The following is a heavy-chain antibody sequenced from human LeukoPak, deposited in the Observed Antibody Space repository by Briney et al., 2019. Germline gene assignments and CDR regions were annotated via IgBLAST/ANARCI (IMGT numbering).Heavy chain of an antibody. CDR2: INSDGSST. V-gene: IGHV3-74*01. CDR1: GFTFSSYW. CDR3: ASTLGGVDTAMVDAFDI. Sequence: GGSLRLSCAASGFTFSSYWMHWVRQAPGKGLVWVSRINSDGSSTSYADSVKGRFTISRDNAKNTLYLQMNSLRAEGTAVYYCASTLGGVDTAMVDAFDIWGQGTMVTVSS. J-gene: IGHJ3*02. D-gene: IGHD5-18*01.